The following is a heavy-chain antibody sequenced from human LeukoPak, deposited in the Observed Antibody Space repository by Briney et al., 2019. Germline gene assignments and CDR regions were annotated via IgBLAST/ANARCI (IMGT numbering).Heavy chain of an antibody. CDR1: GNSLSGYY. V-gene: IGHV4-59*01. CDR2: IYYSGST. J-gene: IGHJ4*02. Sequence: SETLSLTCSVSGNSLSGYYWSWIRQPPGKGLEWIGYIYYSGSTNYNPSLKSRVTISVDTSKNQFSLKLSSVTAADTAVYYCAGDIAVAGTQDYWGQGTLVTVSS. D-gene: IGHD6-19*01. CDR3: AGDIAVAGTQDY.